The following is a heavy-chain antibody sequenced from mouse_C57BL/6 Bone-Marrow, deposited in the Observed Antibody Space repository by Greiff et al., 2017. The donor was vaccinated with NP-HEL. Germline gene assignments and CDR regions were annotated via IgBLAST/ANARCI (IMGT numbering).Heavy chain of an antibody. V-gene: IGHV1-59*01. Sequence: QVQLQQPGAELVRPGTSVKLSCKASGYTFTSYWMHWVKQRPGQGLEWIGVIDPSDSYTNYNQKFKGKATLTVDTSSSTAYMQLSSLTSEDSAVYYCEKAGWLPLAYWGQGTLVTVSA. CDR1: GYTFTSYW. D-gene: IGHD2-3*01. CDR2: IDPSDSYT. CDR3: EKAGWLPLAY. J-gene: IGHJ3*01.